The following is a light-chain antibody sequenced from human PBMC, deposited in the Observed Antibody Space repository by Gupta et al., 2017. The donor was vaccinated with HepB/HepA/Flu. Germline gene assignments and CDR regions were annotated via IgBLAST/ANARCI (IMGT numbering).Light chain of an antibody. J-gene: IGLJ2*01. CDR1: SSDGGGYNY. CDR2: NVS. Sequence: QSALTQPASASGSPGQSITISCTGTSSDGGGYNYDSWYQQPPAKLTILMIYNVSNRPSGVSSRFSGSKSGNTASLTLAGLPAEDEAYYCCSSYTTTTTVVFGGGTKLTVL. CDR3: SSYTTTTTVV. V-gene: IGLV2-14*03.